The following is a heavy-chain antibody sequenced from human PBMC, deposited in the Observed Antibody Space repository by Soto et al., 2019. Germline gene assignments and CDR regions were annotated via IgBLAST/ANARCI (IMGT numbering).Heavy chain of an antibody. J-gene: IGHJ5*02. D-gene: IGHD3-3*01. Sequence: PSETLSLTCTVSGGSISSGGYYWSWIRQHPGKGLEWIAYIYYSGSTYYNPSLKSRVSISLDTSKTQFSLKLSSVTAADTAVYYCVRVRAGFFWSGRRDNWFDPWGQGTLVTVSS. CDR2: IYYSGST. CDR1: GGSISSGGYY. CDR3: VRVRAGFFWSGRRDNWFDP. V-gene: IGHV4-31*03.